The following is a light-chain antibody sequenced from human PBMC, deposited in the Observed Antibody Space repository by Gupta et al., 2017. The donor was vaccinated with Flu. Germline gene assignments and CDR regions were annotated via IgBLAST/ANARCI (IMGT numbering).Light chain of an antibody. Sequence: DIQMTQSPSSLSASVGDTVTITCRTSETIRIFLNWYQQKPGKAPNLLISAASTVQSGVPSRFSGSGSGTXFTLTIXGPQPENFATYYCLQTDVSPWTFGXGT. J-gene: IGKJ1*01. CDR3: LQTDVSPWT. V-gene: IGKV1-39*01. CDR2: AAS. CDR1: ETIRIF.